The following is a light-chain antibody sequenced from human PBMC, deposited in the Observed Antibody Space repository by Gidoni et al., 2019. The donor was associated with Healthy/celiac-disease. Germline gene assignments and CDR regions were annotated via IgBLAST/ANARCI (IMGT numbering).Light chain of an antibody. CDR3: QQSYITPWT. CDR2: AAS. CDR1: QSISSY. J-gene: IGKJ1*01. Sequence: DIQMSQSPSSLSASVGDRVTISCRASQSISSYLNWYQQKPGKAPKLLIYAASSLQSGVPSRISGSGSGTDCTLTISSLQTEDLATYNCQQSYITPWTWGQGTKVEIK. V-gene: IGKV1-39*01.